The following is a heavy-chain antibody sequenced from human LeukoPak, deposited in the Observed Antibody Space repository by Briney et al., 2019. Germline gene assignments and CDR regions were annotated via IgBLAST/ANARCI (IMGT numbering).Heavy chain of an antibody. Sequence: GGSLRLSCAASGFTFSSYAMHWVRQAPGKGLEWVAVTSYDGSNKYYADSVKGRFTISRDNSKNTLYLQMNSLRAEDTAVYYCARDLGFASGAAAAPDVWGKGTTVTVSS. CDR1: GFTFSSYA. J-gene: IGHJ6*04. V-gene: IGHV3-30*01. D-gene: IGHD6-13*01. CDR2: TSYDGSNK. CDR3: ARDLGFASGAAAAPDV.